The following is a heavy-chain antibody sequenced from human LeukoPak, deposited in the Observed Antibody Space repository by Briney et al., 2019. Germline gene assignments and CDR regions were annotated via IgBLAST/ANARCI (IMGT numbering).Heavy chain of an antibody. CDR3: ARDLGKDGHNLFAFDI. D-gene: IGHD5-24*01. CDR1: GFTFSTYA. CDR2: ISGTGGST. V-gene: IGHV3-23*01. Sequence: GGSLRLSCAASGFTFSTYAMTWVRQAPGKGLEWVSLISGTGGSTYYADSVKGRFTISRDNSKNTLYLQMNSLRAEDTAVYYCARDLGKDGHNLFAFDIWGQGTMVTVSS. J-gene: IGHJ3*02.